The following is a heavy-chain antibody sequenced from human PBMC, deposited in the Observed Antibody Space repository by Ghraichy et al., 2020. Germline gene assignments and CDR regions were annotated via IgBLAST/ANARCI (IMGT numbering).Heavy chain of an antibody. D-gene: IGHD2-2*01. CDR1: GYTFTSYG. V-gene: IGHV1-18*01. CDR3: ARSHRYCSSTSCLDAFDI. CDR2: ISAYNGNT. Sequence: ASVKVSCKASGYTFTSYGISWVRQAPGQGLEWMGWISAYNGNTNYAQKLQGRVTMTTDTSTSTAYMELRSLRSDDTAVYYCARSHRYCSSTSCLDAFDIWGKGTMVTLSS. J-gene: IGHJ3*02.